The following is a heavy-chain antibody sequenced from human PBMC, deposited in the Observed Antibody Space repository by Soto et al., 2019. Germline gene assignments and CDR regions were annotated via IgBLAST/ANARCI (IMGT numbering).Heavy chain of an antibody. D-gene: IGHD3-10*01. CDR2: SRDKAQGYSI. CDR1: GFTLSDHY. CDR3: AKDRTMARGIRAFDI. V-gene: IGHV3-72*01. Sequence: EVQLVESGGGLVQPGGSLRLSRAGSGFTLSDHYIDWVRQAPGKGLEWVGRSRDKAQGYSITYAASVKGRFTTSRDESKNSVYLQMNSLKTEDTAVYYCAKDRTMARGIRAFDIWGQGTMVTVSS. J-gene: IGHJ3*02.